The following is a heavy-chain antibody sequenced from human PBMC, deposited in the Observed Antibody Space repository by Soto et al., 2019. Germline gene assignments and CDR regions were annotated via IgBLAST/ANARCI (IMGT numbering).Heavy chain of an antibody. CDR1: GGSISSGGYY. CDR2: IYYSGST. V-gene: IGHV4-31*03. D-gene: IGHD2-15*01. J-gene: IGHJ2*01. Sequence: PSETLSLTCTVSGGSISSGGYYWSWIRQHPGKGLEWIGYIYYSGSTYYNPSLKSRVTISVDTSKNQFSLKLSSVTAADTAVYYCAREGAMVVTRFFDLWGRGTLVTVSS. CDR3: AREGAMVVTRFFDL.